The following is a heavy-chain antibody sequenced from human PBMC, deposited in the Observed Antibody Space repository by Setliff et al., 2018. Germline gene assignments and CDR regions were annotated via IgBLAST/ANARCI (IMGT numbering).Heavy chain of an antibody. Sequence: SETLSLTCTVSGGSIRNYYWSWIRQPPGKGLGWIGYVYYTGTTNYDPSLKSRVTISVDPSKNQVSLKLSSATAADTAVYYNYGMDVWGQGTPVTVSS. J-gene: IGHJ6*02. V-gene: IGHV4-59*01. CDR1: GGSIRNYY. CDR3: YGMDV. CDR2: VYYTGTT.